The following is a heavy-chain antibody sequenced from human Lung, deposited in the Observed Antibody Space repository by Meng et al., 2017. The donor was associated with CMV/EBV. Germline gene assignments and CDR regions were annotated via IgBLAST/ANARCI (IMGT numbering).Heavy chain of an antibody. J-gene: IGHJ5*02. V-gene: IGHV1-69*02. CDR2: IIPLLAIT. CDR1: SYP. CDR3: GRYTDIESVIAATRDYWFDP. D-gene: IGHD2-15*01. Sequence: SYPIAWVRQAPGQGLEWMGTIIPLLAITNYAPKFQGRVTITADKTSSTVYMELSSLRSDDTAVYYCGRYTDIESVIAATRDYWFDPWGQGTLVTVSS.